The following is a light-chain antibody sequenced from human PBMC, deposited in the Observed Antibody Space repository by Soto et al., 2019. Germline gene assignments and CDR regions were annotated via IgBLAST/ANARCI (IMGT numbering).Light chain of an antibody. J-gene: IGKJ2*01. CDR3: QQYGSSPPYT. Sequence: EIVLTQSPATLAVSPGDTATLSCRASQSLGGNLAWYQQKPGQAPRLLIYGASSRATGIPDRFSGSGSGTDFTLTISRLEPEDFAVYYCQQYGSSPPYTFGQGTKVDI. V-gene: IGKV3-20*01. CDR2: GAS. CDR1: QSLGGN.